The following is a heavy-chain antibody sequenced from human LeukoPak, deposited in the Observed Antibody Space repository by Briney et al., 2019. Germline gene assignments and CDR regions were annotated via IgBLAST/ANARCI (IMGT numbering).Heavy chain of an antibody. Sequence: SVKVSCKASGGTFSSYAISWVRQAPGQGLEWMGGIIPIFGTANYAQKFQGRVTITTDESTSTAYMELSSLRSEDTAVYYCAREKQIGDAFDIWGQGTMVTVS. CDR2: IIPIFGTA. D-gene: IGHD2/OR15-2a*01. J-gene: IGHJ3*02. V-gene: IGHV1-69*05. CDR1: GGTFSSYA. CDR3: AREKQIGDAFDI.